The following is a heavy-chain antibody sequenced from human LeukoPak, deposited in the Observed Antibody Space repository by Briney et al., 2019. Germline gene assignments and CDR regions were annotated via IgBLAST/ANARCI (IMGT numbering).Heavy chain of an antibody. Sequence: SETLSLTCAVSGYSISSGYYWGWIRQPPGKGLEWIGSIYHSRSTYYNPSLKSRVTISVDTSKNQFSLKLSSVTAVDTAVYYCARVSTGWFDPWGQGTLVTVSS. CDR1: GYSISSGYY. V-gene: IGHV4-38-2*01. CDR3: ARVSTGWFDP. CDR2: IYHSRST. J-gene: IGHJ5*02. D-gene: IGHD2-8*02.